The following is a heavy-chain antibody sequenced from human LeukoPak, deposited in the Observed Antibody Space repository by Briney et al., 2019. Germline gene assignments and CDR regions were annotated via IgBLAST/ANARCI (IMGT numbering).Heavy chain of an antibody. CDR3: AREPGTAAAFDY. CDR2: ISSSSSTI. Sequence: GGSLRLSCAASGFTFSSYSMNWGRQAPGKGLEWVSYISSSSSTIYYADAVRGRFTISIDNAKNSLYLQMNSLRAEDTAVYYCAREPGTAAAFDYWGPGTLVTVSS. J-gene: IGHJ4*02. D-gene: IGHD6-13*01. CDR1: GFTFSSYS. V-gene: IGHV3-48*01.